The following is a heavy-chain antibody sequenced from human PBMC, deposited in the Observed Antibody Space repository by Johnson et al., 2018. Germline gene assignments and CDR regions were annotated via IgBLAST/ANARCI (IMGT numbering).Heavy chain of an antibody. CDR3: TKVQQTPTIRSRDAFDI. CDR2: ISFDGVNQ. CDR1: GFTFSDYA. D-gene: IGHD5-24*01. J-gene: IGHJ3*02. V-gene: IGHV3-30*18. Sequence: QVQLVESGGGVVQXGRSLRLSCAASGFTFSDYAMHWVRLAPGKGLEWVAVISFDGVNQYYADSVKGRFTISRDNSKNTLFLQMTSLRADHMAVYYCTKVQQTPTIRSRDAFDIWGQGTMVTVSS.